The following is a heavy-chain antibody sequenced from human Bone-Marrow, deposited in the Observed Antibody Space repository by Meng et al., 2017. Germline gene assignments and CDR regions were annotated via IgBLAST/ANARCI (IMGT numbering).Heavy chain of an antibody. V-gene: IGHV3-23*01. J-gene: IGHJ4*02. CDR2: ISGSGGST. CDR3: AKWQYYYDSSGYNGADY. Sequence: GGSLRLSCAASGFTFSSYAMSWVRQVPGKGLEWVSAISGSGGSTYYADSVKGRFTISRDNSKNTLYLQMNSLRAEDTAVYYCAKWQYYYDSSGYNGADYWGQGTLVTVSS. D-gene: IGHD3-22*01. CDR1: GFTFSSYA.